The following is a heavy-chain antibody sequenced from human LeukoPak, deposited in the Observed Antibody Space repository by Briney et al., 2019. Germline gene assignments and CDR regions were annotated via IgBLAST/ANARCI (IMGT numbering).Heavy chain of an antibody. V-gene: IGHV3-30-3*01. J-gene: IGHJ4*02. CDR1: GFTFSSYA. CDR3: ARVDSSGYYFMKPFDY. CDR2: ISYDGSNK. D-gene: IGHD3-22*01. Sequence: GRSLRRSCAASGFTFSSYAMHWVRQAPGKGLEWVAVISYDGSNKYYADSVKGRFTISRDNSKNTLYLQMNSLRVEDTAVYYCARVDSSGYYFMKPFDYWGQGTLVTVSS.